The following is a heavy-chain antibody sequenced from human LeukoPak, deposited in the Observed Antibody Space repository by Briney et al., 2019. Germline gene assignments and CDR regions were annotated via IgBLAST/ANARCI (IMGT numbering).Heavy chain of an antibody. Sequence: GGSLRLSCAASGFTFSSYWMSWVRQAPGKGLEWVAKIKQDGSEKYYVDSVKGRFTISRDNAENSLYLQMNSLRAEDTAVYYCAREGYYGSGSYYKGLLPYYYYGMDVWGQGTTVTVSS. J-gene: IGHJ6*02. CDR3: AREGYYGSGSYYKGLLPYYYYGMDV. V-gene: IGHV3-7*01. D-gene: IGHD3-10*01. CDR2: IKQDGSEK. CDR1: GFTFSSYW.